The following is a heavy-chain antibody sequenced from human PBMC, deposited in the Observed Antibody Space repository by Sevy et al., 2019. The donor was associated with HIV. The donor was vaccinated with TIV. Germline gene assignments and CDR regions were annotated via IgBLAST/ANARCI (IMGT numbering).Heavy chain of an antibody. CDR2: LSWNSGSI. CDR1: GFTFDDYA. Sequence: GGSLRLSCAASGFTFDDYAMHWVRQAPGKGLEWVSGLSWNSGSIGYADSVKGRFTISRDNAKNSLYLQMNSLRAEDTALYYCAKDSKYYYDSSGYSYYGMDVWAQGTTVTVSS. CDR3: AKDSKYYYDSSGYSYYGMDV. J-gene: IGHJ6*02. V-gene: IGHV3-9*01. D-gene: IGHD3-22*01.